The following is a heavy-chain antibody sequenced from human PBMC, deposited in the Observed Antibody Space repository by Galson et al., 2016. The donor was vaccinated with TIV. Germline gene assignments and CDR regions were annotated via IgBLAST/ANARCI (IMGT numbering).Heavy chain of an antibody. V-gene: IGHV1-69*05. CDR2: IISISGTA. CDR3: ARGNPVAGRGIDY. J-gene: IGHJ4*02. CDR1: GGTFRSYV. D-gene: IGHD6-19*01. Sequence: SVKVSCKASGGTFRSYVVTWVRQAPGLGLEWMGGIISISGTANYAQKFQGRLTITTDESTSTSYMELTSLTSEDTAIYYCARGNPVAGRGIDYWGQGTLVTVSS.